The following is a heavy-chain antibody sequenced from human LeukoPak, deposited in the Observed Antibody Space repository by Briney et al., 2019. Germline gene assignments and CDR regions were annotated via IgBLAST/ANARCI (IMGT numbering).Heavy chain of an antibody. CDR2: IGGSNGIT. J-gene: IGHJ3*02. CDR1: RFTFNSYA. Sequence: GGSLRLSCAASRFTFNSYAMSWVRQAPGKGLEWVSVIGGSNGITFYVGSVKGRFTISRDNAKNSLYLQMNSLRAEDTAVYYCAREGLYDAFDIWGQGTMVTVSS. V-gene: IGHV3-23*01. CDR3: AREGLYDAFDI.